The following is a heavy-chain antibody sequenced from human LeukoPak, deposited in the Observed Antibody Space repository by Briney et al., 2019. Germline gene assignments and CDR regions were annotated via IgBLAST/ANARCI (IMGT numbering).Heavy chain of an antibody. D-gene: IGHD3-22*01. V-gene: IGHV3-21*01. CDR3: ARILYYDSSGYSPPDAFDI. CDR2: ITSSSSYI. J-gene: IGHJ3*02. CDR1: GFTFSSYS. Sequence: GGSLRLSCAASGFTFSSYSMNWVRQAPGKGLEWVSSITSSSSYIYYADSVKGRFTISRDNAKSSLYLQMNSLRAEETAVYYCARILYYDSSGYSPPDAFDIWGQGTMVTVSS.